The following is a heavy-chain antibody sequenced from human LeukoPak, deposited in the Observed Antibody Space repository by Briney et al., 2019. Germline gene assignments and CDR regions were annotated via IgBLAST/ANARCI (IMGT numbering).Heavy chain of an antibody. CDR2: IKQDGSEK. Sequence: GSLRLSCAASGFTFSSYWMSWVRQAPGKGLEWVANIKQDGSEKYYVDSVKGRFTISRDNAKNSLYLQMNSLRAEDTAVYYCARSDYGDYVAWFDPWGQGTLVTVSS. CDR1: GFTFSSYW. V-gene: IGHV3-7*01. CDR3: ARSDYGDYVAWFDP. D-gene: IGHD4-17*01. J-gene: IGHJ5*02.